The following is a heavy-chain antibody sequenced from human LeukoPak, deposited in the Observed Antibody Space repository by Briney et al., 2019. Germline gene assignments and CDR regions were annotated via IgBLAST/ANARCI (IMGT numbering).Heavy chain of an antibody. CDR2: INHSANI. CDR3: ARDQAGSGADY. J-gene: IGHJ4*02. Sequence: SETLSLTCTVYDGSFSGYYWSWIRQPPGKGLEWIGEINHSANINYNPSLKSRVTISVDTSKNQFSMKLSSVTAADTAVYYCARDQAGSGADYWGQGTLVTVSS. D-gene: IGHD6-19*01. CDR1: DGSFSGYY. V-gene: IGHV4-34*01.